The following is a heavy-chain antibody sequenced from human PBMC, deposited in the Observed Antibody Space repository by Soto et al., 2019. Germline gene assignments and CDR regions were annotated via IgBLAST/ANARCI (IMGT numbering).Heavy chain of an antibody. CDR2: IYYSGNT. D-gene: IGHD1-26*01. CDR3: ETQEVGGSYVYTFDP. Sequence: PSETLSLTCTVSGGSVSSGSYYWSWIRQPPGKGLEWIGDIYYSGNTNYNPSLKSRVTISVDTSKNQFSLKVTSVTAAGTAVYYCETQEVGGSYVYTFDPWGQGTLVTVSS. V-gene: IGHV4-61*01. CDR1: GGSVSSGSYY. J-gene: IGHJ5*02.